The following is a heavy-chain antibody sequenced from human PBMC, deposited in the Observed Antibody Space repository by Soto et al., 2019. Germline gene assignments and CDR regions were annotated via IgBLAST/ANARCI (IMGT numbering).Heavy chain of an antibody. J-gene: IGHJ6*02. CDR3: ASGRLVSRYYGLDV. D-gene: IGHD6-6*01. Sequence: SETLSLTCTVSGGSMNDYYWSWIRQPAGKGLEWIGRIFTSGNTNYNPSLRSRLTMSVDTSTNQVSLRLTSVTAADTAVYYGASGRLVSRYYGLDVWGQGTTVTVSS. CDR1: GGSMNDYY. CDR2: IFTSGNT. V-gene: IGHV4-4*07.